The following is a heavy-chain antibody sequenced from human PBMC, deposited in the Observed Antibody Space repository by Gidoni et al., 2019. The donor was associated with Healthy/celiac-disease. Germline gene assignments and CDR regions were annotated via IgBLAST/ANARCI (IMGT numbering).Heavy chain of an antibody. Sequence: QVQLQESGPGLVKPSQTLSLTCTVSGGSISSGSYYWRWIRQPAGKGLDWIGRIYTSGSTNYNPSLKSRVTISVDTSKNQFSLKLSSVTAADTAVYYCARVRGVTTKNWFDPWGQGTLVTVSS. D-gene: IGHD4-17*01. CDR3: ARVRGVTTKNWFDP. V-gene: IGHV4-61*02. CDR1: GGSISSGSYY. CDR2: IYTSGST. J-gene: IGHJ5*02.